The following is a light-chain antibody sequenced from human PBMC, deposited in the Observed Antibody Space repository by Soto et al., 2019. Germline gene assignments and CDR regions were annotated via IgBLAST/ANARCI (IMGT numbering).Light chain of an antibody. Sequence: EIVLTQSPATLSLSPGERATLSCRASQSVSSYLAWYQQKPGQAPRLLIYDASNRATGVPDRFSGSGSGTDFTLTISRLEPEDFAVYYCQQHGSSPWTFGQGTKVDIK. J-gene: IGKJ1*01. CDR3: QQHGSSPWT. CDR2: DAS. V-gene: IGKV3-20*01. CDR1: QSVSSY.